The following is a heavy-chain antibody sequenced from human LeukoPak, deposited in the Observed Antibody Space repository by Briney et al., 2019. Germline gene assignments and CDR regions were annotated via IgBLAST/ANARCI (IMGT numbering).Heavy chain of an antibody. Sequence: SETLSLTCTVSGGSISGYYWSWIRQPPGKGLEWIAYIYYSENTNYGLTNYNPSLKSRVTVSVDTSESQFSLNLSPVTAADTATYYCARGEGERYYVNFFDYWGHGNFVTVSS. CDR3: ARGEGERYYVNFFDY. D-gene: IGHD1-26*01. J-gene: IGHJ4*01. CDR1: GGSISGYY. V-gene: IGHV4-59*01. CDR2: IYYSENTNYGLT.